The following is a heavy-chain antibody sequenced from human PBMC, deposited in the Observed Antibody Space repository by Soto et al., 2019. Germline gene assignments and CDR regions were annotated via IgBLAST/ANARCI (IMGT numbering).Heavy chain of an antibody. CDR3: PKPTLRSGWYMGPDY. CDR2: SSGSGGST. CDR1: GGTCISLA. J-gene: IGHJ4*02. D-gene: IGHD6-13*01. V-gene: IGHV3-23*01. Sequence: SLRVSWAASGGTCISLAMSCFLQAPGNGLEWVSCSSGSGGSTYCADSVKGLFTISRDKSKNTLYLQMNSLRAGGTAVYYCPKPTLRSGWYMGPDYCRKRPMVIVFS.